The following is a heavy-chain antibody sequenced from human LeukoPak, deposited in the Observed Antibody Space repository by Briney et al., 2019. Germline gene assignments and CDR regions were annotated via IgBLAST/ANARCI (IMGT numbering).Heavy chain of an antibody. CDR2: ISCDGSNK. CDR3: AKDLRNDYGDYYYYGMDV. CDR1: GFTFSSYG. J-gene: IGHJ6*02. Sequence: GRSLRLSCAASGFTFSSYGMHWVRQAPGKGLEWVAVISCDGSNKYYADSVKGRFTISRDNSNNTLYLQMNSLRAEDTAVYYCAKDLRNDYGDYYYYGMDVWGQGTTVTVSS. D-gene: IGHD4-17*01. V-gene: IGHV3-30*18.